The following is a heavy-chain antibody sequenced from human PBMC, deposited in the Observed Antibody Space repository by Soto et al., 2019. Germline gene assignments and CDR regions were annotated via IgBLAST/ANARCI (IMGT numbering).Heavy chain of an antibody. CDR1: GFTFSSYS. CDR3: ARAGTGLYYFDY. CDR2: ISSSSSYL. Sequence: EVQLVESGGGLVKPGGSLRLSCAASGFTFSSYSMNWVRQAPGKGLEWVSSISSSSSYLYYADSVKGRFTISRDNAKNSLYLQMNSLRAEDTAVYYCARAGTGLYYFDYWGQGTLVTVSS. D-gene: IGHD1-1*01. V-gene: IGHV3-21*01. J-gene: IGHJ4*02.